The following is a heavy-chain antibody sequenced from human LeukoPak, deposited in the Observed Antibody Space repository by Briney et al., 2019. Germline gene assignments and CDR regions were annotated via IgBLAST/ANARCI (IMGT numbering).Heavy chain of an antibody. Sequence: GGSLRLSCAASGFTFSSYGMHWVRQAPGKGLEWVAFIRYDGSNKYYADSVKGRFTISRDNSKNTLYLQMNSLRAEDTAVYYCAKERGGGYQLLFGWFDPWGQGTLVTVSS. V-gene: IGHV3-30*02. CDR2: IRYDGSNK. CDR3: AKERGGGYQLLFGWFDP. J-gene: IGHJ5*02. D-gene: IGHD2-2*01. CDR1: GFTFSSYG.